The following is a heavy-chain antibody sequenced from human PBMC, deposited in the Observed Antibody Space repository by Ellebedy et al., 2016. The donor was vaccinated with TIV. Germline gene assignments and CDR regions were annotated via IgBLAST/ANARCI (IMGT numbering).Heavy chain of an antibody. Sequence: GESLKISCAASGFTFSDHYMDWARQAPGKELEWVGRIRNKATSYTTEYAASVRGRFTISRDDSENSLYLQMNSLKTEDTAVYYCARDKNGSPDYWGQGTLVTVSS. CDR1: GFTFSDHY. CDR2: IRNKATSYTT. V-gene: IGHV3-72*01. J-gene: IGHJ4*02. CDR3: ARDKNGSPDY. D-gene: IGHD1-26*01.